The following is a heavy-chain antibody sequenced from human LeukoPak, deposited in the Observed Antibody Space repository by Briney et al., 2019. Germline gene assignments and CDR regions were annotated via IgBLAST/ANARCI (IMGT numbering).Heavy chain of an antibody. CDR2: ISWNSGSI. D-gene: IGHD3-22*01. V-gene: IGHV3-9*01. CDR3: AKSPYYDSSGYYDY. CDR1: GFTFDDYA. Sequence: PGGSLRLSCAASGFTFDDYAMHWVRQAPGKGPEWVSGISWNSGSIGYADSVKGRFTISRDNAKNSLYLQMNSLRAEDTALYYCAKSPYYDSSGYYDYWGQGTLVTVSS. J-gene: IGHJ4*02.